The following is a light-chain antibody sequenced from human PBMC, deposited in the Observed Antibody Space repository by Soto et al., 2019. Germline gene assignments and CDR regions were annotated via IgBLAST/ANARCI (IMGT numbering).Light chain of an antibody. CDR1: QSIANY. V-gene: IGKV1-39*01. Sequence: DIQMTQSPSSLSASVGDRVIVTCRARQSIANYLNWYQQKPGTAPNLLIYAESSLQSGVPSRFSGSGSGTDFTLTISSLQPEDVATYTCQQSYDSPGTFGQGTKVEVK. CDR2: AES. J-gene: IGKJ1*01. CDR3: QQSYDSPGT.